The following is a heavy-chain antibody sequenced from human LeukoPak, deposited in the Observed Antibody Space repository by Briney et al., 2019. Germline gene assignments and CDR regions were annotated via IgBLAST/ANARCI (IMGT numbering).Heavy chain of an antibody. Sequence: SETLSLTCTVSGGSISSYYWSWIRQPPGKGLEWIGYIYYSGSTNYNPSLKSRVTISVDTSKNQFSLKLTSVTAADTAVYYCARLPVIVGAALEYYYYYMDVWGQGTTVTVSS. J-gene: IGHJ6*03. D-gene: IGHD1-26*01. CDR2: IYYSGST. V-gene: IGHV4-59*12. CDR1: GGSISSYY. CDR3: ARLPVIVGAALEYYYYYMDV.